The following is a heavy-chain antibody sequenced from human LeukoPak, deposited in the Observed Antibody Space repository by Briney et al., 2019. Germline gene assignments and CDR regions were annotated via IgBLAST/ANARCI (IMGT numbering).Heavy chain of an antibody. CDR1: GGSISSYY. J-gene: IGHJ4*02. V-gene: IGHV4-34*01. CDR2: INHSGST. CDR3: ARGSDTAAGLY. D-gene: IGHD6-13*01. Sequence: ASETLSLTCTVSGGSISSYYWSWIRQPPGKGLEWSGEINHSGSTNYNPSLKSRVSISVDSSKNQFSLKVSSVTAADTAVYYCARGSDTAAGLYWGQGTLVTVSS.